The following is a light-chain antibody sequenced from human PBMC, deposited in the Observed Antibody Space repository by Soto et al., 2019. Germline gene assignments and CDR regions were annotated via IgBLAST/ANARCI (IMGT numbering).Light chain of an antibody. Sequence: QSMLTQPASVSGSPGQSITISCTGTSSDVGGYNYVSWYQQHPGKAPKLMIYEVSNRPSGVSNRFSGSKSGNTASLTISGLQAEDEADYYCSSYTSSSTLCVFGTGTKLTVL. CDR3: SSYTSSSTLCV. CDR2: EVS. J-gene: IGLJ1*01. CDR1: SSDVGGYNY. V-gene: IGLV2-14*01.